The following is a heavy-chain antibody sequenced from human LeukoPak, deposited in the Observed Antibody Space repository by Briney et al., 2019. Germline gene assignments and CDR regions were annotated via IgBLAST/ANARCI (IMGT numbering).Heavy chain of an antibody. Sequence: PGTSLRLSCAASGFTFSSGMHWVRQAPGKGLEWVAVISYDGNHKYYGDSVKGRFTISRDNSRNTLYLQMDSLKTEDTAVYYCAKGELHFNTCSFVYWGQGTLVTVSS. CDR2: ISYDGNHK. J-gene: IGHJ4*02. CDR1: GFTFSSG. D-gene: IGHD1-26*01. CDR3: AKGELHFNTCSFVY. V-gene: IGHV3-30*18.